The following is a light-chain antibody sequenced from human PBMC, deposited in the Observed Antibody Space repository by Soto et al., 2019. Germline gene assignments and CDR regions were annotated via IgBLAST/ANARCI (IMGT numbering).Light chain of an antibody. J-gene: IGKJ4*01. V-gene: IGKV3-15*01. CDR2: GAS. Sequence: EIVMTQSPATLSVSPGERATLSCRASQRVSNNFAWYQQKPGQAPRLLIYGASTRATGIPARFSGSGSGTDFTLTISSLEPEDFAVYYCQQRSSCPLTFGGGTKGDIK. CDR3: QQRSSCPLT. CDR1: QRVSNN.